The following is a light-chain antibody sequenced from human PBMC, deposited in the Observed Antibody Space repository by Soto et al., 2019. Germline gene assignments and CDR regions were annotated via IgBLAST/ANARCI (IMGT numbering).Light chain of an antibody. J-gene: IGKJ4*01. CDR1: QDISNY. V-gene: IGKV1-33*01. Sequence: DIQMTQSPSSLSASVGDRVTITCQASQDISNYLNWYQQKPGKAPKLLIYDASNLETGVPSRFSGSVSGTDFTLTISGLQPEETATYYCQQYENPRLTFGGGTKVEIK. CDR2: DAS. CDR3: QQYENPRLT.